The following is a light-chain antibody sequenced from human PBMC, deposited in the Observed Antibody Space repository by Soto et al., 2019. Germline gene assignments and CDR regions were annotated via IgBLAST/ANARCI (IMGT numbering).Light chain of an antibody. CDR2: DTT. V-gene: IGLV7-46*01. Sequence: QHVGSHEPSLTLSPGGIVTLTNSSSTGAVTNGHYPYWCQQKPGQAPRTLIYDTTNRHSWTPARFSGSLLGGKAALTLSGAQPEDEAEYYCLLSYNGHYVFGTGTKVTAL. CDR1: TGAVTNGHY. CDR3: LLSYNGHYV. J-gene: IGLJ1*01.